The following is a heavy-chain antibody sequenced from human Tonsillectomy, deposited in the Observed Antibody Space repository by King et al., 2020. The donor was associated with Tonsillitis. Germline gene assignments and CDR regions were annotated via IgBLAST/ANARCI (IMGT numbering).Heavy chain of an antibody. Sequence: VQLVESGGGSGQPGGSLRLSCAASGFTFSNYAMNWVRQAPGEGVEWVSGVSGRGGSTYYADSVKGRFTVSSGNSKKTLFLQMNNPRAEDTAVYYCAKDLMTTVTSLNSAAIDHWGQGTLVTVSS. CDR1: GFTFSNYA. V-gene: IGHV3-23*04. CDR2: VSGRGGST. CDR3: AKDLMTTVTSLNSAAIDH. D-gene: IGHD4-11*01. J-gene: IGHJ4*02.